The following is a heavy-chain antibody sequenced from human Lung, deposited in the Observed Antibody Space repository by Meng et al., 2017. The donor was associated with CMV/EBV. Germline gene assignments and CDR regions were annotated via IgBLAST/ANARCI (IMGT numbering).Heavy chain of an antibody. V-gene: IGHV4-4*02. CDR1: GGSISSSNW. D-gene: IGHD6-19*01. J-gene: IGHJ4*02. Sequence: QWPLQESGPGLLKPLGTLLLTCSVSGGSISSSNWWSWVRQPPGKGLEWIGEIYHSGSTNYNPSLKSRVTISVDKSKNQFSLKLSSVTAADTAVYYCASFPPPGKQWLVTDYWGQGTLVTVSS. CDR3: ASFPPPGKQWLVTDY. CDR2: IYHSGST.